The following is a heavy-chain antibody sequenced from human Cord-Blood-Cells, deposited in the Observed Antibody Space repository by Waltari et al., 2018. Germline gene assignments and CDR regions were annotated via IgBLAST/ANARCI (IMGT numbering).Heavy chain of an antibody. J-gene: IGHJ6*03. CDR2: INHSGST. V-gene: IGHV4-34*01. Sequence: VQLQQWGAGLLKPSETLSLTCAVYGGSFSGYYWSWIRQPPGKGLAWIGEINHSGSTNYNPSLKSRVTISVDTSKNQFSLKLSSVTAADTAVYYCASLVFGMEGSGGLYYYYYYMDVWGKGTTVTVSS. CDR1: GGSFSGYY. CDR3: ASLVFGMEGSGGLYYYYYYMDV. D-gene: IGHD3-10*01.